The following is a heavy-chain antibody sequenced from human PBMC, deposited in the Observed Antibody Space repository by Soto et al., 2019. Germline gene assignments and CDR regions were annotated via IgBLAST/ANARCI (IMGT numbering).Heavy chain of an antibody. Sequence: SETLSLTCTASGGSISSYCWSWIRQPPGKGLEWIGFIYYSGSTNYIPSLKSRVTISVDTSKNQFSLKLISVTAADTAVYYCARGSSCDYWGQGTLVTVSS. CDR2: IYYSGST. V-gene: IGHV4-59*01. J-gene: IGHJ4*02. D-gene: IGHD2-15*01. CDR1: GGSISSYC. CDR3: ARGSSCDY.